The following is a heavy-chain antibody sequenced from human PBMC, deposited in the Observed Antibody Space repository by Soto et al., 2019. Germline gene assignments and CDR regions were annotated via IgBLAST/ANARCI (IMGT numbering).Heavy chain of an antibody. J-gene: IGHJ2*01. CDR2: IKPKRGCT. CDR1: GYTFSDYF. V-gene: IGHV1-2*02. CDR3: PRDSGIAGRYWYVGL. Sequence: QVQLVQSGAEVKKPGSSVKVSCTTYGYTFSDYFLHWVRQAPGQGPEWMGFIKPKRGCTEYAQKFQGRVTMTRDTSSSTVYMALSGLTSDDTSIDYCPRDSGIAGRYWYVGLCGRGTLVTVST. D-gene: IGHD1-20*01.